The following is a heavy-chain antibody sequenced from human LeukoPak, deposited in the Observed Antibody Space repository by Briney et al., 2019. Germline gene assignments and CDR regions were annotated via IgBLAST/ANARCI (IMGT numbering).Heavy chain of an antibody. Sequence: GASVKVSCKASGSTFTRYYIHWVRQAPGQGLDWMGMINPSSGSTRFAQMFQDRVTMTRDTSTSAVYMELSSLTSEDTAMYYCARDGSDGSSGFNSMDVWGKGTTVTVSS. D-gene: IGHD3-22*01. CDR1: GSTFTRYY. V-gene: IGHV1-46*01. J-gene: IGHJ6*03. CDR3: ARDGSDGSSGFNSMDV. CDR2: INPSSGST.